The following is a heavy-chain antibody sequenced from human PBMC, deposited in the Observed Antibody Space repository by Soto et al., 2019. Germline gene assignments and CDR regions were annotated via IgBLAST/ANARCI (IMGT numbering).Heavy chain of an antibody. CDR3: VRDLYQSVFYYGMDV. CDR1: GYTFTSYG. V-gene: IGHV1-18*01. CDR2: ISTYNGNT. J-gene: IGHJ6*02. D-gene: IGHD2-2*01. Sequence: QVQLMQSGAEVKKPGASVKVSCKASGYTFTSYGISWVRQAPGQGLEWMGWISTYNGNTNYAQKLQGRVTMTTDTSTSTAYMELRSLRSDDTAVYYCVRDLYQSVFYYGMDVWGQGTTVTVSS.